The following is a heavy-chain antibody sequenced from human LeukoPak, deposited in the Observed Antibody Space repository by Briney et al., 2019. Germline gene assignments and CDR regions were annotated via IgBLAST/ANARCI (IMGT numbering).Heavy chain of an antibody. CDR2: IIPIFGTA. CDR3: ARDTPRIVVVPADYYYYMDV. CDR1: GGTFSSYA. V-gene: IGHV1-69*13. Sequence: VASVKVSCKASGGTFSSYAISWVRQAPGQGLEWMGGIIPIFGTANYAQKFQGRVTITADESTSTAYMELSSLRSEDTAVYYCARDTPRIVVVPADYYYYMDVWGKGTTVTVSS. D-gene: IGHD2-2*01. J-gene: IGHJ6*03.